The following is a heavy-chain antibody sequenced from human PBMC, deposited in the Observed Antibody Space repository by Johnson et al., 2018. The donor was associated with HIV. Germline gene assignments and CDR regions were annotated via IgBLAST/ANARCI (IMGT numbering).Heavy chain of an antibody. CDR3: ARERIGYSSSGDAFDI. V-gene: IGHV3-13*01. J-gene: IGHJ3*02. D-gene: IGHD2-2*01. CDR1: GFTFSSYD. Sequence: VQLVESGGGLVKPGGSLRLSCAASGFTFSSYDMHWVRQATGKGLEWVSAIGTAGDTYYPGSVTGRLFISRDNAKNTLNLQMNSLRAEDTAVYYFARERIGYSSSGDAFDIWGQGTMVTVSS. CDR2: IGTAGDT.